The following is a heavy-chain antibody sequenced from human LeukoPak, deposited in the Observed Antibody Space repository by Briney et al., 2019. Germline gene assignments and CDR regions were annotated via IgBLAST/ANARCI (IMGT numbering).Heavy chain of an antibody. Sequence: GGSLRLSCAASGFTFSSYAMSWVRQAPGKGLEWVAFIRYDGSNKYYADSVKGRFTISRDNSKNTLYLQMNSLRAEDTAVYYCAKAQTSTNDYWGQGTLVTVSS. V-gene: IGHV3-30*02. D-gene: IGHD1-7*01. CDR1: GFTFSSYA. CDR2: IRYDGSNK. CDR3: AKAQTSTNDY. J-gene: IGHJ4*02.